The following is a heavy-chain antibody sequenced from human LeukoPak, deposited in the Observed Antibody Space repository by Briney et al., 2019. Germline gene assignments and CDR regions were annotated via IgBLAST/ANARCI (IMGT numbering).Heavy chain of an antibody. CDR3: ARAVTTVTTPNYFDY. D-gene: IGHD4-17*01. CDR2: INHSGST. J-gene: IGHJ4*02. CDR1: GGSFSGYY. Sequence: PSETLSLTCAVYGGSFSGYYWSWIRQPPGKGLEWIGEINHSGSTNYNPSLKSRVTISVDTSKNQFSLKLSSVTAADTVVYYCARAVTTVTTPNYFDYWGQGTLVTVSS. V-gene: IGHV4-34*01.